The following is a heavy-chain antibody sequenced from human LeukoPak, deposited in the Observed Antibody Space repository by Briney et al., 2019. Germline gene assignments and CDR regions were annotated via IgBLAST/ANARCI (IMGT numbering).Heavy chain of an antibody. V-gene: IGHV3-21*01. Sequence: GGSLRLSCAASGFTFSSYSMNWVRQAPGKGLEWVSSISSSSSYIYYADSVKGRFAISRDNAKDSLYLQMNSLRAEDTAVYYCARVVGLLWFGEPADYWGQGTLVTVSS. J-gene: IGHJ4*02. D-gene: IGHD3-10*01. CDR2: ISSSSSYI. CDR1: GFTFSSYS. CDR3: ARVVGLLWFGEPADY.